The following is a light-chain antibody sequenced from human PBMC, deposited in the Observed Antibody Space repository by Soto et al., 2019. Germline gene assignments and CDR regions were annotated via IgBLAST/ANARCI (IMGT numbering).Light chain of an antibody. CDR2: AAS. CDR3: PQANSFPLT. J-gene: IGKJ4*01. CDR1: QGISSW. Sequence: DIQMTQSPSSVSASVGDRVTITCRASQGISSWLAWYQQKPGKAPKLLIYAASSLQSGVPSRFSGSGSGTNFDLTIRNLPHEDFAAYKSPQANSFPLTFCRSTKEEIK. V-gene: IGKV1-12*01.